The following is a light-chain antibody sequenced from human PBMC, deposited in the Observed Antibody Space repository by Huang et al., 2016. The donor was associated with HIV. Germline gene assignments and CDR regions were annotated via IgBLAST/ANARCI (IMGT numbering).Light chain of an antibody. J-gene: IGKJ5*01. CDR1: KDIDNY. CDR2: AAS. CDR3: QKYNSAPIT. Sequence: DIQMTQSPSSLSASVGDSVTITCRASKDIDNYLAWYQQKPGKVTKRLIFAASALKSGVPPRFSGSGSGTHFSLNISSLQPEDVATYYCQKYNSAPITFGQGTRLEI. V-gene: IGKV1-27*01.